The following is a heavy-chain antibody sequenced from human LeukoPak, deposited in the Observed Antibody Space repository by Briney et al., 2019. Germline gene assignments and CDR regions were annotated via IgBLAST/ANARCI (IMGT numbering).Heavy chain of an antibody. Sequence: GGSLRLSCSASGFTFSSYGMHWVRQAPGKRLEWVAVISYDGSNKYYADSVKGRFTISRDNSKNTLYLQMNSLRAEDTAVYYCAKAYSSGSIFDYWGQGTLVTVSS. J-gene: IGHJ4*02. CDR1: GFTFSSYG. CDR2: ISYDGSNK. D-gene: IGHD6-19*01. V-gene: IGHV3-30*18. CDR3: AKAYSSGSIFDY.